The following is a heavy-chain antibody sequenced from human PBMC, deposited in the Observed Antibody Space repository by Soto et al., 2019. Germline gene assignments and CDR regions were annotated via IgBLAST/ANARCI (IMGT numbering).Heavy chain of an antibody. J-gene: IGHJ6*03. CDR2: IYYSGST. CDR1: GGSSRSSSYY. CDR3: ARRGEWQQLVPPYYYYYYMDV. D-gene: IGHD6-13*01. Sequence: SETLSLTCTVSGGSSRSSSYYWGWIRQPPGKGLEWIGSIYYSGSTYYNPSLKSRVTISVDTSKNQFSLKLSSVTAADTAVYYCARRGEWQQLVPPYYYYYYMDVWGKGTTVTVSS. V-gene: IGHV4-39*01.